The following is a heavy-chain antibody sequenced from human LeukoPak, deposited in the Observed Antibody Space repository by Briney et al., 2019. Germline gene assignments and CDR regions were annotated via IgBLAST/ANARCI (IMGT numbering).Heavy chain of an antibody. J-gene: IGHJ3*01. D-gene: IGHD3-9*01. Sequence: PGGVLGLSWAGSGIHFRSYWMHLVRPAPGKGLEWVANIKQDGSEKYYVDSVKGRFTISRDNANDSVYLQMNSLRAEDTAVYYCARRYFDWFLGAGGSLDVWGQGTMVTVSS. V-gene: IGHV3-7*01. CDR1: GIHFRSYW. CDR3: ARRYFDWFLGAGGSLDV. CDR2: IKQDGSEK.